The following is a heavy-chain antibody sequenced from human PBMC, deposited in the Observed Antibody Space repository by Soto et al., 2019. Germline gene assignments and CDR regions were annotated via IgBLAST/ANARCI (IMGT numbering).Heavy chain of an antibody. J-gene: IGHJ6*02. CDR2: IIPIFGTA. CDR3: ARDRWLHQPAYGMDV. D-gene: IGHD6-19*01. CDR1: GGTFSSYA. Sequence: EASVKVSCKASGGTFSSYAISWVRQAPGQGLEWMGGIIPIFGTANYAQKFQGRVTITADESTSTAYMELSSLRSEDTAVYYCARDRWLHQPAYGMDVWGQGTTVTVSS. V-gene: IGHV1-69*13.